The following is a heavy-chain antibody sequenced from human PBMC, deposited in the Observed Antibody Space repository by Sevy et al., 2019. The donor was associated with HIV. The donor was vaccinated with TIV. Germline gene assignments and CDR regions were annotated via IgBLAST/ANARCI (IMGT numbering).Heavy chain of an antibody. CDR3: ATTKDYYESYGSPFDY. D-gene: IGHD3-22*01. V-gene: IGHV1-24*01. Sequence: ASVKVSCKVSGSTLSRLSMHWVRQVPGKGLEWMGSFDPEGGETIYARKFQGRVSMTEDTSTDTAYMELSSLRSEDTAVYYCATTKDYYESYGSPFDYWGQGTLVTVSS. J-gene: IGHJ4*02. CDR1: GSTLSRLS. CDR2: FDPEGGET.